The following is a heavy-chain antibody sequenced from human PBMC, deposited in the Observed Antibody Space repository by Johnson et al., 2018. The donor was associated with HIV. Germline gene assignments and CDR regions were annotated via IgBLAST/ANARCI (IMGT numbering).Heavy chain of an antibody. Sequence: QVQLVESGGGVVQPGRSLRLSCAASGFIFSSYAVHWVRQAPGKGLEWVAVISDDGTNKFYADSVKGRFTISRDNSKNTMFLQMNSLRPEDTAVYFCASQVRGLRLGVDAFDIWGQGTMVTVSS. D-gene: IGHD3-16*01. CDR3: ASQVRGLRLGVDAFDI. CDR1: GFIFSSYA. CDR2: ISDDGTNK. V-gene: IGHV3-30*04. J-gene: IGHJ3*02.